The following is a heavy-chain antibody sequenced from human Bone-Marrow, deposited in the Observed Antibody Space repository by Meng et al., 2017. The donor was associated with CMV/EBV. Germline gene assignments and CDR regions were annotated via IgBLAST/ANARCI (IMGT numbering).Heavy chain of an antibody. D-gene: IGHD4-23*01. CDR2: INHSGST. CDR3: ARGKLRWYNTPTGAFDI. Sequence: SEPLSLTCAVYGGSFSGYYWSWIRQPPGKGLEWIGEINHSGSTNYNPSLKSRVTISVDTSKNQFSLKLSSVTAADTAVYYCARGKLRWYNTPTGAFDIWGQGTMVTVSS. J-gene: IGHJ3*02. CDR1: GGSFSGYY. V-gene: IGHV4-34*01.